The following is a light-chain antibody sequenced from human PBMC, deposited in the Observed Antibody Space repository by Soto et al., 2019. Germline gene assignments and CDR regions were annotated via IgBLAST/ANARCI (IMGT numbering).Light chain of an antibody. CDR1: QSVSSSY. Sequence: EIVMTQSPATLSVSPGERATLSCRASQSVSSSYLAWYQQKPGQAPRLLIYGASSRATGIPDRFSGSGSGTDFTLTISRLEPEDFAVYYCQQYGSSHPTWTFGQGTKVDIK. J-gene: IGKJ1*01. V-gene: IGKV3-20*01. CDR3: QQYGSSHPTWT. CDR2: GAS.